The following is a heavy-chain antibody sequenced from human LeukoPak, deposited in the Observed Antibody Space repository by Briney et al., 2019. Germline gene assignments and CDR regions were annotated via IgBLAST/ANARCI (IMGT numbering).Heavy chain of an antibody. J-gene: IGHJ4*02. V-gene: IGHV3-9*01. CDR3: AKDPGDSAVAGTGY. CDR1: GFTFADHA. Sequence: GTSLRLSCVASGFTFADHAMHWVRRAPGQGLEWVTGINWDNDGIVYAASVRGRFTVSRDNAKNTLYLQMNSLRAEDTAVYYCAKDPGDSAVAGTGYWGQGTLVTVSS. CDR2: INWDNDGI. D-gene: IGHD6-19*01.